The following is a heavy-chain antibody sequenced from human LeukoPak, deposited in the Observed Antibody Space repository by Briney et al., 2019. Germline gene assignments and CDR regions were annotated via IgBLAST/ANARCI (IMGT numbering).Heavy chain of an antibody. Sequence: ASVKVSCKASGYIFTDYYMHWVRQAPGQELGWMGRINPNSGGTNYAQKFQGRVTMTRDTSISTAYMELSRLRSDDTAVYYCASDYTMTDDAFDIWGQGTMVTVSS. V-gene: IGHV1/OR15-1*04. CDR2: INPNSGGT. J-gene: IGHJ3*02. D-gene: IGHD4-17*01. CDR1: GYIFTDYY. CDR3: ASDYTMTDDAFDI.